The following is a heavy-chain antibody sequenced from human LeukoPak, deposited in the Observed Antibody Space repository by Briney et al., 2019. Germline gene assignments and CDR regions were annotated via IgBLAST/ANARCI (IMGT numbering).Heavy chain of an antibody. D-gene: IGHD3-10*01. V-gene: IGHV1-46*01. Sequence: ASVKVSCKASGYTFTSYYMHWVRQAPGQGLEWMGIINPSGGSTSYAQKFQGRVTMTRDTSTSTVHMELSSLRSEDTAVYYCAGGGYYGSGCYYLPFDYWGQGTLVTVSS. CDR1: GYTFTSYY. CDR2: INPSGGST. CDR3: AGGGYYGSGCYYLPFDY. J-gene: IGHJ4*02.